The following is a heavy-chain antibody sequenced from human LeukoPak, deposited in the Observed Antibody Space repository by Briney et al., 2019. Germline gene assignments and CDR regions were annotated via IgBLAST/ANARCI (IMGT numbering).Heavy chain of an antibody. CDR3: AKESQAEEPFDY. CDR2: ISSSSSTI. D-gene: IGHD1-14*01. CDR1: GFTFSSYS. V-gene: IGHV3-48*01. J-gene: IGHJ4*02. Sequence: GGSLRLSCAASGFTFSSYSMNWVRQAPGKGLEWISYISSSSSTIYYADSVKGRFTISRDNAKNSLYLQMNSLRAEDTAVYSCAKESQAEEPFDYWGQGTLVTVSS.